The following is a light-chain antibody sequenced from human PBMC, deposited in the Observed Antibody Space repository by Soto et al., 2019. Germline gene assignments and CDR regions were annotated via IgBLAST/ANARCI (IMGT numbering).Light chain of an antibody. Sequence: DIQMTQSPSSLSASVGDRVTITCRASQSISNFLNWYQQKPGKAPELLIYAASSLHSGVPSRFSGSGSGTNFTLTISSLQPEDFATYSFQQSYTTPYTFGQGTKLEIK. J-gene: IGKJ2*01. V-gene: IGKV1-39*01. CDR1: QSISNF. CDR2: AAS. CDR3: QQSYTTPYT.